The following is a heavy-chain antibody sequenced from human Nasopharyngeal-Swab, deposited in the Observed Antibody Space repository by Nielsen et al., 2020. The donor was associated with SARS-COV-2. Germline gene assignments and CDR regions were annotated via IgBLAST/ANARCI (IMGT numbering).Heavy chain of an antibody. J-gene: IGHJ4*02. CDR1: GFTFSDYY. D-gene: IGHD6-19*01. Sequence: GGSLRFSCAASGFTFSDYYMSWIRQAPGKGLEWVSYISSSSSYTNYADSVKGRFTISRDNAKNSLYLQMNSLRAEDTAVYYCARSEYSSAFDYWGQGTLVTVSS. V-gene: IGHV3-11*06. CDR2: ISSSSSYT. CDR3: ARSEYSSAFDY.